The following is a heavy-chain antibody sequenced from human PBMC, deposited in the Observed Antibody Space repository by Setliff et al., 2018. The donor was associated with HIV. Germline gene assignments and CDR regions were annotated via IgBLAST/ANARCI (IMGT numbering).Heavy chain of an antibody. Sequence: LSLTCTVSGGSISSYYWSWIRQPPGKGLEWIGYIYYSGSTNYNPSLKSRVTISVDTSKNQFSLKLSSVTAADTAVYFCARTRAPYFFDFWGQGAQVTVSS. V-gene: IGHV4-59*12. CDR3: ARTRAPYFFDF. CDR2: IYYSGST. J-gene: IGHJ4*02. CDR1: GGSISSYY. D-gene: IGHD1-26*01.